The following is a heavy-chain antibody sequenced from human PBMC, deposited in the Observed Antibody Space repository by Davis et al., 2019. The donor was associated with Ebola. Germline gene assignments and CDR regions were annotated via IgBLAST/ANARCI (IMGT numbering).Heavy chain of an antibody. CDR1: GGSFNGYY. D-gene: IGHD1-26*01. CDR3: ARPAKGAVWYYYYGMDV. CDR2: INHSGST. Sequence: SETLSLTCAVYGGSFNGYYWSWIRQPPGKGLEWIGEINHSGSTNYNPSLKSRVTISVDTSKNQFSLKLSSVTAADTAVYYCARPAKGAVWYYYYGMDVWGQGTTVTVSS. V-gene: IGHV4-34*01. J-gene: IGHJ6*02.